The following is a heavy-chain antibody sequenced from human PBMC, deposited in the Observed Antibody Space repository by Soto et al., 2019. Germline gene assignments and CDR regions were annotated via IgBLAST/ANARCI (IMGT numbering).Heavy chain of an antibody. V-gene: IGHV3-11*01. Sequence: QVQLVESGGGLVKPGGSLRLSCAASRFTFRDYYMAWIRQAPGKGLEWISYISGSTTGIYYADSVKGRFTISRDNAETTLYLQLSGLRAEDTAVYYCARVAAVGIYYFDYWGQGTLVTVSS. CDR3: ARVAAVGIYYFDY. D-gene: IGHD6-13*01. J-gene: IGHJ4*02. CDR2: ISGSTTGI. CDR1: RFTFRDYY.